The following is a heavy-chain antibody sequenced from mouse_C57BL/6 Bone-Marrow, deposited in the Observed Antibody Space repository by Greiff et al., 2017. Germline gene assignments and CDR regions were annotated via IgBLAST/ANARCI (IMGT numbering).Heavy chain of an antibody. V-gene: IGHV5-9*01. CDR3: SRQVTAVLATKYFDV. CDR2: ISGCGGNT. CDR1: GFTFSSHT. Sequence: EVHLVESGGGLVKPGGSLKLSCAASGFTFSSHTMSWVRQTPEKRLQWVAAISGCGGNTYYSDSVKGRFTISRDNDKNILYLQMSSLRSEDTALYYCSRQVTAVLATKYFDVWGTGTTVTVSS. D-gene: IGHD1-1*01. J-gene: IGHJ1*03.